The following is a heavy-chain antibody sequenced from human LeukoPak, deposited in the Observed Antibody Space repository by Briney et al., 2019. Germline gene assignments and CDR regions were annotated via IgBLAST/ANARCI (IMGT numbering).Heavy chain of an antibody. Sequence: GASVKVSCKASGGTFSSYAISWVRQAPGQGLEWMGGIIPIVGTANYAQKFQGRVTITTDESTSTAYMELSSLRSEDTAVYYCAIKANYYDSSGYLNWFDPWGQGTLVTVSS. D-gene: IGHD3-22*01. V-gene: IGHV1-69*05. CDR1: GGTFSSYA. CDR3: AIKANYYDSSGYLNWFDP. J-gene: IGHJ5*02. CDR2: IIPIVGTA.